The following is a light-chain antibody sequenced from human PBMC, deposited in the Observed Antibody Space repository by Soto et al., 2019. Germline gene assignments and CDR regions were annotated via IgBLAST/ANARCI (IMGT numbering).Light chain of an antibody. CDR2: DAS. CDR3: QQYNTYPLT. Sequence: DIQMAHSPSTLSSSLVDRVTITCRASQTISSWLAWYQQKPGKAPKLLIYDASSLQSGVPSRFSGRRSGTDFTLTISSLQPSDFATYYCQQYNTYPLTFGGGTKVDIK. V-gene: IGKV1-5*01. J-gene: IGKJ4*01. CDR1: QTISSW.